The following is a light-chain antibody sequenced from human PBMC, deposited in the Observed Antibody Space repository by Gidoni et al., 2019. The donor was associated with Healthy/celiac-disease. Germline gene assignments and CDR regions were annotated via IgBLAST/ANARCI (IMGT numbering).Light chain of an antibody. Sequence: SSELTQDPAVSVALGQTVRITCQGDRLRIYYARWYQQKPGQAPVLVIYGKNNRPSVIPDRFSGSSSGNTASLTITGAQAEDEADYYCNSLDSSGLHWVFGGGTKLTVL. CDR3: NSLDSSGLHWV. CDR2: GKN. V-gene: IGLV3-19*01. CDR1: RLRIYY. J-gene: IGLJ3*02.